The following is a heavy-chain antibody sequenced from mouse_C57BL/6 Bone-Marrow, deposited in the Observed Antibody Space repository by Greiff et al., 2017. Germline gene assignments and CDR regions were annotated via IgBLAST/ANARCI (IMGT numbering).Heavy chain of an antibody. D-gene: IGHD2-10*02. CDR3: ARSGVWSLCAY. V-gene: IGHV1-64*01. CDR2: IHPNSGST. CDR1: GYTFTSYW. J-gene: IGHJ3*01. Sequence: QVHAKQPGAELVKPGASVKLSCKASGYTFTSYWMHWVKPRPGQGLEWIGMIHPNSGSTNYNEKFKSKATLTVDKSSSTAYMQLSSLTSEDSAVYYCARSGVWSLCAYWGQGTLVTVSA.